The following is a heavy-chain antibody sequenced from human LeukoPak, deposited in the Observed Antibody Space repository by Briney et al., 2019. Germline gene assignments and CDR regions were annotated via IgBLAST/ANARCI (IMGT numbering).Heavy chain of an antibody. D-gene: IGHD3-10*01. CDR2: ISAYNGNT. V-gene: IGHV1-18*01. CDR1: GYTFTSYG. Sequence: ASVKVSCKASGYTFTSYGISWVRQAPGQGLEWMGWISAYNGNTNYAQKLQGRVTMTTDTSTSTAYMELRSLRSDDTAVYYCAKDPDYYGSGSIDYWGQGTLVTVSS. J-gene: IGHJ4*02. CDR3: AKDPDYYGSGSIDY.